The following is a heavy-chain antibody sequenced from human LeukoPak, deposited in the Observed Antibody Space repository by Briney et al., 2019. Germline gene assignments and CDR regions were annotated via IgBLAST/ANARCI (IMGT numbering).Heavy chain of an antibody. J-gene: IGHJ4*02. CDR1: GFTFSSYA. Sequence: PGGSLRLSCAASGFTFSSYAMSWVRQAQGKGLEWVSGISGSGGSTYYADSVKGRFTISRDNSKNTLYLQMNSLRAEDTAVYYCAKDSKQWLVLFLVYWGQGTLVTVSS. D-gene: IGHD6-19*01. V-gene: IGHV3-23*01. CDR2: ISGSGGST. CDR3: AKDSKQWLVLFLVY.